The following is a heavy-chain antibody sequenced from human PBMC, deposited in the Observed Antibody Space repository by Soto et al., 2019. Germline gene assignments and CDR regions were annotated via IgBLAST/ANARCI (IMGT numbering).Heavy chain of an antibody. D-gene: IGHD2-15*01. CDR2: SSVSGGGT. CDR3: ARSQDDDPDAFYI. CDR1: GFTFINHA. Sequence: EGSLRLSCAASGFTFINHAMNWVRQTPGKGLEWVSVSSVSGGGTYYADSVKGRFTISRDKSKNTLYLQMNSLRAEDTAVYYCARSQDDDPDAFYIWGQGTMVTVSS. V-gene: IGHV3-23*01. J-gene: IGHJ3*02.